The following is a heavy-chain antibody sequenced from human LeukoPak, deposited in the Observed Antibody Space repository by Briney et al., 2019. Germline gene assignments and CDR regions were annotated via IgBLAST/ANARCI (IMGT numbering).Heavy chain of an antibody. CDR2: ISSSSSYI. J-gene: IGHJ6*03. D-gene: IGHD3-22*01. CDR3: ARDSHEVVALTGRQFYYYYYMDV. CDR1: GFTFSSYW. Sequence: PGGSLRLSCAASGFTFSSYWMSWVRQAPGKGLEWVSSISSSSSYIYYADSVKGRFTISRDNAKNSLYLQMNSLRAEDTAVYYCARDSHEVVALTGRQFYYYYYMDVWGKGTTVTISS. V-gene: IGHV3-21*01.